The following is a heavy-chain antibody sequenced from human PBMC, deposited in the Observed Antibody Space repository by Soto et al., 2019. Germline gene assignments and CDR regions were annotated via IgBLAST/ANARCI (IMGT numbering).Heavy chain of an antibody. CDR3: ARGRNLQGYYYGMDV. J-gene: IGHJ6*02. V-gene: IGHV1-69*13. Sequence: SVKVSCKASGGTFSSYAISWVRQAPGQGLEWMGGIIPIFGTANYAQKFQGRVTITADESTSTAYMELSSLRSEDSAVYYCARGRNLQGYYYGMDVWGQGTTVTVSS. D-gene: IGHD4-4*01. CDR2: IIPIFGTA. CDR1: GGTFSSYA.